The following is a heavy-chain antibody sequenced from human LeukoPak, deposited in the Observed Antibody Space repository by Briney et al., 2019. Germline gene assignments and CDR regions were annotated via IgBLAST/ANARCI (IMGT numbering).Heavy chain of an antibody. D-gene: IGHD2-2*01. CDR1: GFTFDDYA. J-gene: IGHJ4*02. CDR2: ISWNSGSI. V-gene: IGHV3-9*01. CDR3: AKQGCSSTSCYSESDYLDY. Sequence: GRSLRLSCAASGFTFDDYAMHWVRQAPGKGLEWVSGISWNSGSIDYADSVKGRFTISRDNAKNSLYLQMNSLRAEDTALYYCAKQGCSSTSCYSESDYLDYWGQGTLVTVSS.